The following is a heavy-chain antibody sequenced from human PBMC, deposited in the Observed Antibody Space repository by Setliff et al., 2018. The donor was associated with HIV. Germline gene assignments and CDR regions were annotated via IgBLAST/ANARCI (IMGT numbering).Heavy chain of an antibody. V-gene: IGHV4-39*01. CDR2: IYYYSWST. CDR1: GGSISSRSYY. CDR3: ARLEVRSFYGYRNSPDY. J-gene: IGHJ4*02. D-gene: IGHD5-18*01. Sequence: PSETLSLTCTVSGGSISSRSYYWGWIRQPPGKGLEWIGYIYYYSWSTYYNPSLKSRVTISVDTSKNQFSLKLSSVTAADTAVYYCARLEVRSFYGYRNSPDYWVQGTLVTVSS.